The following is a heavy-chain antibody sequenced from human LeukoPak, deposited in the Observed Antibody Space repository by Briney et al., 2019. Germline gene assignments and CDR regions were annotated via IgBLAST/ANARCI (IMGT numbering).Heavy chain of an antibody. CDR2: IYHSGST. CDR1: GGSISSSNW. Sequence: SGTLSLTCAVSGGSISSSNWWSWVRQPPGKGLEWIGEIYHSGSTNYNPSLKSRVTISVDKSKNQFSLKLSSVTAADTAVYYCARERYYDSSGYYPYYFDYWGQGTLVTVSS. D-gene: IGHD3-22*01. CDR3: ARERYYDSSGYYPYYFDY. V-gene: IGHV4-4*02. J-gene: IGHJ4*02.